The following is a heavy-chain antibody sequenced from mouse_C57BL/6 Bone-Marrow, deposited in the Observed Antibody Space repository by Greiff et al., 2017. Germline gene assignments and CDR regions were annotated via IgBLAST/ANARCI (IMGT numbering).Heavy chain of an antibody. CDR3: TTGITTD. J-gene: IGHJ3*01. CDR1: GFNIKDDY. CDR2: IDPENGDT. D-gene: IGHD2-4*01. Sequence: EVQLQQSGAELVRPGASVKLSCTASGFNIKDDYMHWVKQRPEQGLEWIGWIDPENGDTEYASKFQGKATITADTSSNTAYLQLSSLTSEDTAVYYCTTGITTDWGQGTLVTVSA. V-gene: IGHV14-4*01.